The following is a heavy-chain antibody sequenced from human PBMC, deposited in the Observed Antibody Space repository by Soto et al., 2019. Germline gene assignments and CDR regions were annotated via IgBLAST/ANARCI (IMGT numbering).Heavy chain of an antibody. V-gene: IGHV5-51*01. CDR1: GYTFTSYW. D-gene: IGHD3-16*02. Sequence: GGSLKLSCKGSGYTFTSYWIGWVRQMPGNGLEWMGIIYPGESDTRYSPSFQGQVTISADKSISTAYLQWSSLKASDTAMYYCARLYAPFMITFWGGIVSAGAFDIWGQGTMVTVSS. CDR2: IYPGESDT. J-gene: IGHJ3*02. CDR3: ARLYAPFMITFWGGIVSAGAFDI.